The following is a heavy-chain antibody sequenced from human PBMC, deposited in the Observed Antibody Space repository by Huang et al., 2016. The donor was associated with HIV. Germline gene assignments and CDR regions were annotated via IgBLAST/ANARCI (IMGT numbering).Heavy chain of an antibody. Sequence: QLQLQESGPGLVKPSETLSLTCTVSVGSISSSSYYWGWIRQPPGKGLEWIGSIYYSGSTYYNPPLKRRVTISVDTSKNQFSLKLSSVTAADTAVYYCARLLYRYYFDYWGQGTLVTVSS. J-gene: IGHJ4*02. CDR3: ARLLYRYYFDY. D-gene: IGHD1-26*01. CDR2: IYYSGST. V-gene: IGHV4-39*01. CDR1: VGSISSSSYY.